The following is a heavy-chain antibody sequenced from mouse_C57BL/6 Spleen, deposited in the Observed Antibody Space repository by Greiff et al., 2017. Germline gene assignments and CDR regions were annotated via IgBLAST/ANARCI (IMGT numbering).Heavy chain of an antibody. CDR3: ARSLDSYGSEYYFDY. CDR2: ISDGGSYT. D-gene: IGHD1-1*01. Sequence: EVQLVESGGGLVKPGGSLKLSCAASGFTFSSYAMSWVRQTPEKRLEWVATISDGGSYTYYPDNVKGRFTISRDNAKNNLYLQMSHLKSEDTAMYYCARSLDSYGSEYYFDYWGQGTTLTVSS. J-gene: IGHJ2*01. V-gene: IGHV5-4*01. CDR1: GFTFSSYA.